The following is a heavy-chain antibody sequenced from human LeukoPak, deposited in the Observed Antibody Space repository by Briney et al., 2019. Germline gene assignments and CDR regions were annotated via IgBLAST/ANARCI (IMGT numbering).Heavy chain of an antibody. CDR2: INQDGSEN. CDR3: AKDMGLGSYSGGFDY. D-gene: IGHD1-26*01. J-gene: IGHJ4*02. Sequence: GGSLRLSCVGSGFTFGNHWMSWVRQAPGKGLECVANINQDGSENFYADSLRGRFTISRDNAMKSLFLQIDSLRAEDTAVYYCAKDMGLGSYSGGFDYWGQGTLVTVSS. CDR1: GFTFGNHW. V-gene: IGHV3-7*01.